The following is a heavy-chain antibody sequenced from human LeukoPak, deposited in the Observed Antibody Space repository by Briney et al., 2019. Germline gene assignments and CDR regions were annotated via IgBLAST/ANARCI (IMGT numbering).Heavy chain of an antibody. Sequence: PGGSLRLSCAASGFSFSDAWMSWVRQAPGKGLEWVANIKQDGSEKYYVDSVKGRFTISRDNAKNSLYLQMNSLRAEDTAVYYCATYIIAVAGIYPLDAFDIWGQGTMVTVSS. D-gene: IGHD6-19*01. V-gene: IGHV3-7*01. CDR2: IKQDGSEK. J-gene: IGHJ3*02. CDR1: GFSFSDAW. CDR3: ATYIIAVAGIYPLDAFDI.